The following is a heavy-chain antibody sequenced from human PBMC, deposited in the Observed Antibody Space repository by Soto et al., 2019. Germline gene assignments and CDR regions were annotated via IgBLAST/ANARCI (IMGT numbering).Heavy chain of an antibody. CDR3: ARVAYLYYHDSSGYNLGAFDT. V-gene: IGHV4-4*02. CDR2: IYHSGST. Sequence: SATLSLTCAVLGGSISSSNGWSGVRPPPGPGLEWIGEIYHSGSTNYNPSLKSRVTISVDKSKNQFSLKLSSVTAADTAVYYCARVAYLYYHDSSGYNLGAFDTWGQGTMVT. D-gene: IGHD3-22*01. J-gene: IGHJ3*02. CDR1: GGSISSSNG.